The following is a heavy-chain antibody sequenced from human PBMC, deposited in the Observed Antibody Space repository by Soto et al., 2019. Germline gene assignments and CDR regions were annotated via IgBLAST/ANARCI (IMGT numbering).Heavy chain of an antibody. CDR2: ISGSGGST. CDR1: GFTFSSYA. V-gene: IGHV3-23*01. Sequence: GGSLRISCAASGFTFSSYAMSWVRPTPGKGLEWVSAISGSGGSTYYADSVKGRFTISRDNSKNTLYLQMNSLRAEDTAVYYCAKSPAAAGNGYYYYYGMDVWGQGTTVTVSS. D-gene: IGHD6-13*01. CDR3: AKSPAAAGNGYYYYYGMDV. J-gene: IGHJ6*02.